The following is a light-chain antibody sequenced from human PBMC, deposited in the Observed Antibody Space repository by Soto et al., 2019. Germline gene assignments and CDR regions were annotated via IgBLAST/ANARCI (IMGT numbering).Light chain of an antibody. V-gene: IGKV3-15*01. Sequence: EIVMTQSPASLSVSSGDRVTLSWRASQKLSRNLAWYQQRPGQAPRLLIHGASTRATGVPARFSGSGSGTDFTLTISILQSEDFAVYYCQQYDRWPHTFGQGTKLQIK. CDR3: QQYDRWPHT. CDR2: GAS. CDR1: QKLSRN. J-gene: IGKJ2*01.